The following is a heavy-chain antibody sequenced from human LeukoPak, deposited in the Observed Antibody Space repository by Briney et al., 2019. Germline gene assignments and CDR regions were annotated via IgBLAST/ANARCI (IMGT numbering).Heavy chain of an antibody. CDR3: ARHGGTLDYFDS. CDR2: IHYGGTT. Sequence: SETLSLTCSVSNGSISTYYRSWIRQPPGKGLEWTGYIHYGGTTSYNPSLKRRVTISVHSPKNHFSLRLTSLTAADTALYYCARHGGTLDYFDSWGPGSLVIVSS. D-gene: IGHD1-26*01. J-gene: IGHJ4*02. V-gene: IGHV4-59*08. CDR1: NGSISTYY.